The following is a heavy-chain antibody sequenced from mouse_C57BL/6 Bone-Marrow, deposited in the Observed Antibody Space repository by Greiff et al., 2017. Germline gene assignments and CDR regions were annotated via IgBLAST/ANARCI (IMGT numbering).Heavy chain of an antibody. Sequence: QVQLQQPGAELVKPGASVKLSCKASGYTFTSYWMHWVKPRPGQGLEWIGMIHPNSGSTHYNEKFKSKATLTVDKSSSTVYMQLSILSSEDSAVYYCAITIPYYYGSSYGRFAYWCHGTLVTVSA. D-gene: IGHD1-1*01. CDR1: GYTFTSYW. CDR2: IHPNSGST. V-gene: IGHV1-64*01. CDR3: AITIPYYYGSSYGRFAY. J-gene: IGHJ3*01.